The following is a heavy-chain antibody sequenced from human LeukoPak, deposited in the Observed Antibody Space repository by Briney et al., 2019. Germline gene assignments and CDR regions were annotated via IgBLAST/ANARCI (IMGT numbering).Heavy chain of an antibody. J-gene: IGHJ3*02. Sequence: SETLSLTCAVYGGSFSGYYWSWIRQPPGKGLEWIGEINHSGGTNYNPSLKSRVTISVDTSKNQFSLKLSSVTAADTAVYYCATTATLNHWGGRAFDIWGQGTMVTVSS. CDR2: INHSGGT. V-gene: IGHV4-34*01. CDR3: ATTATLNHWGGRAFDI. CDR1: GGSFSGYY. D-gene: IGHD7-27*01.